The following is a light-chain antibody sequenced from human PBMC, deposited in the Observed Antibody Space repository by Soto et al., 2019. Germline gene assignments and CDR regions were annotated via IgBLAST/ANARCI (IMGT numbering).Light chain of an antibody. CDR3: SSFISSSTSYV. CDR2: DVS. Sequence: QSALTQPASVSGSPGQSITISCTGTSSDIGESNYVSWSQQHPGKAPKLVIYDVSNRPSGVANRFSGSKSANTSSLNISGLQAEDEAYYYGSSFISSSTSYVFGTGTQLTVL. CDR1: SSDIGESNY. J-gene: IGLJ7*01. V-gene: IGLV2-14*03.